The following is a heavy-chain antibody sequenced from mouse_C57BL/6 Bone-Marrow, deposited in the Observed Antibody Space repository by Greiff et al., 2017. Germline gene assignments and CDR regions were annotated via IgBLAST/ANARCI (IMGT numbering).Heavy chain of an antibody. CDR2: INPNYGTT. D-gene: IGHD1-1*01. CDR3: ALYYYGMGAMDY. Sequence: LMEPGASVKISCKASGYSFTDYNMNWVKQSNGKSLEWIGVINPNYGTTSYNQKFKGKATLTVDQSSSTAYMQLNSLTSEDSAVYYCALYYYGMGAMDYWGQGTSVTVSS. V-gene: IGHV1-39*01. J-gene: IGHJ4*01. CDR1: GYSFTDYN.